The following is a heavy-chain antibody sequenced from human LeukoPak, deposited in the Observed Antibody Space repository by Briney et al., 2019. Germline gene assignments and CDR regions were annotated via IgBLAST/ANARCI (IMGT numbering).Heavy chain of an antibody. CDR2: FSSSSSHI. D-gene: IGHD6-13*01. CDR1: GFTLSSYS. CDR3: ARGVAAARYDAFDI. J-gene: IGHJ3*02. V-gene: IGHV3-21*01. Sequence: PGGSLRLSCAASGFTLSSYSMNWVRQAPGKGLEWVSPFSSSSSHIYYADSVKGRFTISRDNAKNSLYLQMSSLRAVDTAVYYCARGVAAARYDAFDIWGQGTMVTVSS.